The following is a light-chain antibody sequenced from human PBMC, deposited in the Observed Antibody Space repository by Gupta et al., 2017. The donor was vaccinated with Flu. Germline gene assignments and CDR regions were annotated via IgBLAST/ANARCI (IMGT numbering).Light chain of an antibody. Sequence: DIQLTQSPSSLSASVGDRVTITCRASQSINKYVNWYQYKPGKAPKLLVYAASSLQSGVPSRFSGSGSGTDFTLTISTLQPEDFATYFCQQTYNTSWTFGQGTNVEI. CDR1: QSINKY. V-gene: IGKV1-39*01. J-gene: IGKJ1*01. CDR2: AAS. CDR3: QQTYNTSWT.